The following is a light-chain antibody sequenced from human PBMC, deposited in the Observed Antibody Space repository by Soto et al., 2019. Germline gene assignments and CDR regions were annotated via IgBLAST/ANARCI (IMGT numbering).Light chain of an antibody. V-gene: IGLV4-60*02. CDR1: SGHSAYV. CDR3: ETWDSNTRV. CDR2: LEGSGSY. Sequence: QSALTQSSSASASLGSSVKLTCTLSSGHSAYVIAWHQQQPGKAPRYLMRLEGSGSYNKGSGVPDRFSGSSSGADRYFTISNLQFEDEADYYCETWDSNTRVFGGGTKLTVL. J-gene: IGLJ3*02.